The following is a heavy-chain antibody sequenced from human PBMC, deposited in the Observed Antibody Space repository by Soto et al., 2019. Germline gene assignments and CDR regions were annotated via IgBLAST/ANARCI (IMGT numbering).Heavy chain of an antibody. CDR3: ARHAQLGVATYSY. D-gene: IGHD2-21*01. V-gene: IGHV4-39*01. J-gene: IGHJ4*02. Sequence: SETLSLTCTVSGGSISSSSYYWGWIRQPPGKGLEWIGSIYYSGSTYYNPSLKSRVTISVDTSKNQFSLKLGSVTAADTAVYYCARHAQLGVATYSYWGQGTLVTVSS. CDR2: IYYSGST. CDR1: GGSISSSSYY.